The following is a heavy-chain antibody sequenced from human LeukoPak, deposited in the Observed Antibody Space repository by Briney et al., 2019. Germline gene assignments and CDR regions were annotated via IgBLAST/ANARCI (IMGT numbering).Heavy chain of an antibody. Sequence: GGSLRLSCAASGFTFITYGMSWVRQAPGKGLEWVSAISGSGGSTYYADSVKGRFTISRDNSKNTLYLHMNSLRAEDTAVYYCARDEGFVGAASGPGGWGQGTLVTVSS. CDR1: GFTFITYG. D-gene: IGHD6-13*01. CDR2: ISGSGGST. J-gene: IGHJ4*02. CDR3: ARDEGFVGAASGPGG. V-gene: IGHV3-23*01.